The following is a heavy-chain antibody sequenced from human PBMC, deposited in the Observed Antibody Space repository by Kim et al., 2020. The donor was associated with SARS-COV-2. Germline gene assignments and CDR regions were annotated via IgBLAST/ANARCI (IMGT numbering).Heavy chain of an antibody. V-gene: IGHV4-39*01. CDR1: GGSISSSSYY. CDR3: TRAGASSTIFVLITFWF. CDR2: IYYSGST. D-gene: IGHD3-3*01. J-gene: IGHJ5*01. Sequence: SETLSLTCTVSGGSISSSSYYWVWIRQPPGKGLEWVGTIYYSGSTYNPSLKRRVAISVDTSKNQFSLKRSSVTAADTAVYYCTRAGASSTIFVLITFWF.